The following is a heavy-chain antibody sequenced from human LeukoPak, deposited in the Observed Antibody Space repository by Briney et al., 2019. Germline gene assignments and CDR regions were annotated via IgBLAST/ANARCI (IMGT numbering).Heavy chain of an antibody. CDR1: GYSISNAYY. V-gene: IGHV4-38-2*02. CDR3: ARELHSGSYYFDY. Sequence: SETLSLTCTVSGYSISNAYYWGWIRQPPGKGLEWIGSLYHSGSTYYNPSLKSRVTPSVDTSKNRFSLKLTSVTAADTAVYYCARELHSGSYYFDYWGQGTLVTVSS. D-gene: IGHD1-26*01. CDR2: LYHSGST. J-gene: IGHJ4*02.